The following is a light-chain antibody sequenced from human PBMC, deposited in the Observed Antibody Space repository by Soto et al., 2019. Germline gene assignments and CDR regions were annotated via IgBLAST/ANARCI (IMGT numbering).Light chain of an antibody. V-gene: IGLV2-14*01. CDR3: ASYTRTTTLV. J-gene: IGLJ2*01. CDR2: DVN. CDR1: ISDIGGYNF. Sequence: HSALTQPASVSGSPGQSITISCTGTISDIGGYNFISFYQHHPGKAPKLVIYDVNNRPSGISYRFSGSKSGNTASLTISGLQAEDEADYYCASYTRTTTLVFGGGTKVTVL.